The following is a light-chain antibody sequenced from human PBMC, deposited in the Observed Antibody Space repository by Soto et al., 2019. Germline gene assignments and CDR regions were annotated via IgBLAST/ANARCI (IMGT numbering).Light chain of an antibody. Sequence: QSVLTQPASVSGSPGQSITISCTGTSSDIGAYNYVSWYQQHPGKAPKLMLYEVSNRPSGVSNRFSGSKSGNTASLTISGLQAEDEADYYCNSYTDDSTLYVFGTGTKVTVL. CDR1: SSDIGAYNY. CDR3: NSYTDDSTLYV. V-gene: IGLV2-14*01. CDR2: EVS. J-gene: IGLJ1*01.